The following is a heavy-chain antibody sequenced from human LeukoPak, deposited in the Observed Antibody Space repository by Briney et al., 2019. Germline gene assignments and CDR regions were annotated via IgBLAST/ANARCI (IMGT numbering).Heavy chain of an antibody. CDR2: INPNSGGT. J-gene: IGHJ4*02. CDR1: GYTFTGYY. Sequence: GASVKVSCKASGYTFTGYYMHWVRQAPGQGLEWMGRINPNSGGTNYAQKFQGRVTMTRDTSISTAYMELSRLRSDDTAVYYCTRDRGYDYFFDYWGRGTLVTVSS. CDR3: TRDRGYDYFFDY. V-gene: IGHV1-2*06. D-gene: IGHD5-12*01.